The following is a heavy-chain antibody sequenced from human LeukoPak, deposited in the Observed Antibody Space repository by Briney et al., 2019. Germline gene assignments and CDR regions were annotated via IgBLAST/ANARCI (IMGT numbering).Heavy chain of an antibody. J-gene: IGHJ6*03. Sequence: GASVKVSCKASGYALTRYYMHWVRQAPGQGLEWLGVISPSGPGTSYALKFKGRVTMTTDTSTRTVYMELNNLRSEDTAVYYCARGNDYGDYIYYYYYMDVWGKGTTVTVSS. CDR3: ARGNDYGDYIYYYYYMDV. CDR2: ISPSGPGT. V-gene: IGHV1-46*01. D-gene: IGHD4-17*01. CDR1: GYALTRYY.